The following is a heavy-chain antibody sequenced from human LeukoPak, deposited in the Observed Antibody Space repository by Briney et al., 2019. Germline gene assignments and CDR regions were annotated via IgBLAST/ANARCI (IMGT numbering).Heavy chain of an antibody. V-gene: IGHV1-3*01. CDR2: INAGNGNT. CDR3: ARGRYSSGWYCIDY. J-gene: IGHJ4*02. D-gene: IGHD6-19*01. CDR1: GYTFTSYA. Sequence: RASLKASCKTSGYTFTSYAMHWVRQAPGQRLEWMGWINAGNGNTKYSQKFQGRVTITRDTSASTAYMELSSLRSEDTAVYYCARGRYSSGWYCIDYWGQGTLVTVSS.